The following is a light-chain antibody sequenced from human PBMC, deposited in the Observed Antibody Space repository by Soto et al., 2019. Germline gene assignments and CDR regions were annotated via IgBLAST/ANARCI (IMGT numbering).Light chain of an antibody. J-gene: IGKJ4*02. CDR1: QSVSSSY. CDR2: GAS. Sequence: EIELTQSPGTLSLSPGERAPLSCRASQSVSSSYLAWYQQKPGQAPRLLIYGASSRATGIPDRFSGSGSGTDFTLTISRLEPEDFAVYYSQQYGSSPLTFGGGTKVNIK. CDR3: QQYGSSPLT. V-gene: IGKV3-20*01.